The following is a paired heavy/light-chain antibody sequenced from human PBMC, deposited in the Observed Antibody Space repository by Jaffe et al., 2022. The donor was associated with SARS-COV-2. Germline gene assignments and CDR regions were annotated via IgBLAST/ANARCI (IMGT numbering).Heavy chain of an antibody. D-gene: IGHD6-13*01. CDR3: ARVMSWSNRWQTYNWFDP. J-gene: IGHJ5*02. CDR1: GYTFSSYA. Sequence: QVQLVQSGSELKKPGASVKVSCKASGYTFSSYAMIWVRQAPGQGLEWMGWIDTNTGNPTYAQGFTGRFVFSLDTSVNTAYLQISSLMPDDSATYYCARVMSWSNRWQTYNWFDPWGQGTLVTVSS. CDR2: IDTNTGNP. V-gene: IGHV7-4-1*02.
Light chain of an antibody. V-gene: IGLV3-19*01. CDR3: DSRGSSGDLYV. CDR2: DKN. CDR1: SLRNYY. J-gene: IGLJ1*01. Sequence: SSELTQDPAVSVALGQTVRITCQGDSLRNYYVNWYQQKPGQAPVVVIYDKNNRPSGIPDRFSGSSSGNTASLIITGAQAEDEADYYCDSRGSSGDLYVFGTGTKVTVL.